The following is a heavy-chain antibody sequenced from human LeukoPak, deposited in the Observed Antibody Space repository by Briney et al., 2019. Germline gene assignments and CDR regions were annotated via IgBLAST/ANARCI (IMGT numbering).Heavy chain of an antibody. CDR2: IIPIFGTA. D-gene: IGHD3-22*01. CDR1: GGTFSSYA. J-gene: IGHJ4*02. V-gene: IGHV1-69*01. Sequence: SVKVSCKASGGTFSSYAISWVRQAPGQGLEWMGGIIPIFGTANYAQKFQGRVTITADESTSTAYMELSSLRSEDTAVYYCARDNYYDSSGSGGFDYWGQGTLVTVSS. CDR3: ARDNYYDSSGSGGFDY.